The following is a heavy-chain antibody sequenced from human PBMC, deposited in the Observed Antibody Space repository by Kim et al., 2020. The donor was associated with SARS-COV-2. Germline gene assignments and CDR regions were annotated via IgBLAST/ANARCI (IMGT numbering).Heavy chain of an antibody. CDR2: IKSNTDGGTT. V-gene: IGHV3-15*01. J-gene: IGHJ4*02. Sequence: GGSLRLSCAATGFTFTNAWMSWVRQAPGRGLEWVGRIKSNTDGGTTAYAAPVKGRFTISRDDSKNTFYLQMNSLKTEDTAMYYCTTAARSILDYWGQGTL. D-gene: IGHD6-25*01. CDR3: TTAARSILDY. CDR1: GFTFTNAW.